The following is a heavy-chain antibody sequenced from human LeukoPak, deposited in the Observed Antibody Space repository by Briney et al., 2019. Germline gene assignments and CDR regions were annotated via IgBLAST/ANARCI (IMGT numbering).Heavy chain of an antibody. V-gene: IGHV3-30-3*01. J-gene: IGHJ4*02. Sequence: PGGSLRLSCAASGFTFSSYAMHWVRQAPGKGLEWVAVISYDGSNKYYADSVKGRFTISRDNSKNTLYLQMNSLRAEDTAVYYCARESARAVTTSFFVADYFDYWGQGTLVTVSS. CDR3: ARESARAVTTSFFVADYFDY. CDR1: GFTFSSYA. CDR2: ISYDGSNK. D-gene: IGHD4-17*01.